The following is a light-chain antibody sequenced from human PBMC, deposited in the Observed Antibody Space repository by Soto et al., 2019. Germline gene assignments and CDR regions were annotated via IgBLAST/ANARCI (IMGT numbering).Light chain of an antibody. CDR2: DDH. CDR1: SSNIGIDY. Sequence: QSVLTQPPSVSAAPGQKVTIACSGSSSNIGIDYVSWYQHIPGTAPKLLIYDDHHRPSGIPDRFSGSKSGTLATLDITGLQTGDEADYYRGTWDSSLSAVVFGGGTQLTVL. V-gene: IGLV1-51*01. CDR3: GTWDSSLSAVV. J-gene: IGLJ7*01.